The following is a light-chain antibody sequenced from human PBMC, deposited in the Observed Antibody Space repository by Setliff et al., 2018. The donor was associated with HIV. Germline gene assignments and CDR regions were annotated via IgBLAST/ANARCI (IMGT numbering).Light chain of an antibody. CDR2: DVT. CDR1: SSDVGNYNY. CDR3: SSYAGSYTSLFV. V-gene: IGLV2-11*01. J-gene: IGLJ1*01. Sequence: QSVLTQPRSVSGSPGQSVTIPCTGTSSDVGNYNYVSWYQQRPGKAPKLMIYDVTKRLSGVPDRFSGSKSGNTASLTISGLQAEDEADYYCSSYAGSYTSLFVFGTGTKVTVL.